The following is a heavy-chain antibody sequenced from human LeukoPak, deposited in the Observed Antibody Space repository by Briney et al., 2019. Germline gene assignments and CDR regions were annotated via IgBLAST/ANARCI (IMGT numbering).Heavy chain of an antibody. J-gene: IGHJ6*02. Sequence: SETLSLTCAVYGGSFSGYYWSWIRQPPGKGLEWIGEINHSGSTNYNPSLKSRVTISVDTSKNQFSLKLSSVTAADTAVYYCARAGVDGFGEVFYYGMDVWGQGTTVTVSS. CDR2: INHSGST. CDR1: GGSFSGYY. V-gene: IGHV4-34*01. D-gene: IGHD3-10*01. CDR3: ARAGVDGFGEVFYYGMDV.